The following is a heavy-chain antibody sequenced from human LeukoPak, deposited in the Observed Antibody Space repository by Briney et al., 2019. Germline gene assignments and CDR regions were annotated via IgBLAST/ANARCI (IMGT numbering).Heavy chain of an antibody. Sequence: VKVSCKASGYTFTSYGISWVRQAPGRGLEWMGWISAYNGNTNYAQKLQGRVTMTTDTSTSTAYMELRSLRSDDTAVYYCARAKLGYCSSTSCYPFDYWGQGTLVTVSS. CDR2: ISAYNGNT. CDR3: ARAKLGYCSSTSCYPFDY. CDR1: GYTFTSYG. D-gene: IGHD2-2*01. J-gene: IGHJ4*02. V-gene: IGHV1-18*01.